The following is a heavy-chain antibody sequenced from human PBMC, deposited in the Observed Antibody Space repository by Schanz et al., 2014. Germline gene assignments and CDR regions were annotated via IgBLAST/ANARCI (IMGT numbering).Heavy chain of an antibody. CDR3: AREQIMAAAGLVDY. J-gene: IGHJ4*01. Sequence: EQLVESGGGLVKPGGSLRLSCAASGFAFSSYSMNWVRQAPGKGLEWVSYISSSGTTIYYADSVKGRFTISRDNAKNSLYLQMNSLRAEDTAVYYCAREQIMAAAGLVDYWGHGTLVTVSS. D-gene: IGHD6-13*01. CDR2: ISSSGTTI. CDR1: GFAFSSYS. V-gene: IGHV3-48*04.